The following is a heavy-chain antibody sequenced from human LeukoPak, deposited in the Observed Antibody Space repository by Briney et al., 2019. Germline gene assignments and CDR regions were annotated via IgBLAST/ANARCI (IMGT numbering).Heavy chain of an antibody. CDR2: ISAYNGNT. V-gene: IGHV1-18*04. J-gene: IGHJ5*02. Sequence: ASVKVSCKASGYTFTSYAISWVRQAPGQGLEWMGWISAYNGNTNYAQKLQGRVTMTTDTSTSTAYMELRSLRSDDTAVYYCARLLRYFDWSELGGWFDPWGQGTLVTVSS. D-gene: IGHD3-9*01. CDR1: GYTFTSYA. CDR3: ARLLRYFDWSELGGWFDP.